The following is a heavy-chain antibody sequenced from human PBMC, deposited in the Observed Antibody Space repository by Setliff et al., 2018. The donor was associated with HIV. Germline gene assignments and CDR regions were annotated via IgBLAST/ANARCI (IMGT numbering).Heavy chain of an antibody. J-gene: IGHJ4*02. Sequence: LSLTCTVSGGSISSHYWSWIRQPPGKGLEWIGGIYYSGSTNYNPSLKSRVTLSLDTSKNQFSLKLSSVTAADTAVYYCAREATYYYDGSGYYYFDYWGRGTLVTVSS. D-gene: IGHD3-22*01. CDR3: AREATYYYDGSGYYYFDY. V-gene: IGHV4-59*11. CDR2: IYYSGST. CDR1: GGSISSHY.